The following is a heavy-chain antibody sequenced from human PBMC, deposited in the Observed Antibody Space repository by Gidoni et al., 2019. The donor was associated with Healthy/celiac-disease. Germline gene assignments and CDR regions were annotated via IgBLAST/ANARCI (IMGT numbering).Heavy chain of an antibody. J-gene: IGHJ6*02. CDR1: GCSVSSGSYY. CDR2: IYYSGST. Sequence: QVQLQESGPGLVKPSETLSLTCTVSGCSVSSGSYYWSWIRQPPGKGLEWFGYIYYSGSTNYNPSLKSRVTISVDTSKNQFSLKLSSVTAADTAVYYCARDFSVQRYYYYGMDVWGQGTTVTVSS. CDR3: ARDFSVQRYYYYGMDV. D-gene: IGHD5-18*01. V-gene: IGHV4-61*01.